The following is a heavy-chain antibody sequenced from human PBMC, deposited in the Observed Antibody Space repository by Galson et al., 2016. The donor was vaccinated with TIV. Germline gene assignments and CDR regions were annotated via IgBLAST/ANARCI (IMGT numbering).Heavy chain of an antibody. Sequence: SLRLSCAASRLTVSDNYMTWVRQAPGKGLEWVSLIYDDGSTTYAESVKGRFTISRDRSTNMVYLQMNNPRAEDTAVYYCARERRHCGNECYLYYYFGMDVWGLGTTVTVS. D-gene: IGHD2-21*01. CDR1: RLTVSDNY. CDR3: ARERRHCGNECYLYYYFGMDV. CDR2: IYDDGST. V-gene: IGHV3-66*02. J-gene: IGHJ6*02.